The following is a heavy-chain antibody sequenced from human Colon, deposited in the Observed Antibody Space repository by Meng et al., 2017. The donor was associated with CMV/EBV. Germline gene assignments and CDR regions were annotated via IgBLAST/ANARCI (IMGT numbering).Heavy chain of an antibody. Sequence: EVLGVGSGGGLVQPGGSLRLSCAVAGLSIRSYWMTWVRQAPGKGLEWVANIKQDGSEKYYVDSVKGRFTISRDNAKNSLYLQMNSLRAEDTAVYYCVGFFGEHTYSIDHWGQGALVTVSS. D-gene: IGHD3-10*01. V-gene: IGHV3-7*04. CDR2: IKQDGSEK. CDR3: VGFFGEHTYSIDH. J-gene: IGHJ4*02. CDR1: GLSIRSYW.